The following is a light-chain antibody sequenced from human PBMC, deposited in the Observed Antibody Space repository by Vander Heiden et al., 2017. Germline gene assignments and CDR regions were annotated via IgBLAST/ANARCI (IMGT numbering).Light chain of an antibody. CDR3: SSYTSSNSLV. J-gene: IGLJ2*01. CDR1: SSDVGGYNY. CDR2: DVS. V-gene: IGLV2-14*03. Sequence: QSALTQPASVSGSTGQSITIACTGASSDVGGYNYVSWYQHHPGKDPKLMIYDVSNRPSGVSTRFSGSKSGNTASLTISALQAEDEADYYCSSYTSSNSLVFGGGTKLTVL.